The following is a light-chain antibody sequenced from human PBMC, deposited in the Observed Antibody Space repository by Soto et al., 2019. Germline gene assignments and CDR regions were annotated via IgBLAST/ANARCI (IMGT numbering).Light chain of an antibody. CDR3: LESSSALT. CDR1: QSISSW. V-gene: IGKV1-5*01. CDR2: DAS. Sequence: DIQMTQSPSTLSASVGDRVTITCRASQSISSWLAWYQQKPGKAPKLLIYDASSLESGVPSRFSGSGSGTEFTLTISSLQPDDFATYYCLESSSALTFGQGTRLEI. J-gene: IGKJ5*01.